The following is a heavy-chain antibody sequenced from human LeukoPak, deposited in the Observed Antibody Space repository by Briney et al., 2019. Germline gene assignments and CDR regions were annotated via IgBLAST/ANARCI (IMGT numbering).Heavy chain of an antibody. J-gene: IGHJ6*02. CDR2: IKRDGSER. CDR1: GFSFNNYW. CDR3: AKDGQKYYYYGMDV. Sequence: GGSLRLSCAASGFSFNNYWMSWVRQAPGKGLEWVANIKRDGSERYYVDSVKGRFTISRDNAKNSLYLQMNSLRAEDTAVYYCAKDGQKYYYYGMDVWGQGTTVTVSS. V-gene: IGHV3-7*01.